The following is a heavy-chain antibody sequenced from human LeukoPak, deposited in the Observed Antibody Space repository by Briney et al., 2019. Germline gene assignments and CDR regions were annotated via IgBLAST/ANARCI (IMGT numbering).Heavy chain of an antibody. Sequence: GGSLRLSCAASGFTFSSYWMHWVRQAPGKGLVWVSRINIDGTSTTYADSVKGRFTISRDNAKNTLYLQMNSLRAEDTAVYYCAMEGGSNWPDDFDIWGQGTMVTVSS. CDR1: GFTFSSYW. V-gene: IGHV3-74*01. CDR2: INIDGTST. J-gene: IGHJ3*02. D-gene: IGHD6-13*01. CDR3: AMEGGSNWPDDFDI.